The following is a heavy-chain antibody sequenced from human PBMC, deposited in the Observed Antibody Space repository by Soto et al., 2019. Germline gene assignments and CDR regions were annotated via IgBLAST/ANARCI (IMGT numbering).Heavy chain of an antibody. CDR3: ARYIYSKGPASVYDPYFDY. D-gene: IGHD5-12*01. Sequence: PSETLSLTCTVSGGSVSSGSYYWSWIRQPPGKGLEWIGYIYYSGSTNYNPSLKSRVTISVDTSKNQFSLKLSSVTAADTAVYYCARYIYSKGPASVYDPYFDYWGQGTLVTVSS. V-gene: IGHV4-61*01. J-gene: IGHJ4*02. CDR1: GGSVSSGSYY. CDR2: IYYSGST.